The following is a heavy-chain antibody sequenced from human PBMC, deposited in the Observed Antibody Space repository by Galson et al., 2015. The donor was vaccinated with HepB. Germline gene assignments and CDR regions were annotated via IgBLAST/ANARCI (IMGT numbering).Heavy chain of an antibody. Sequence: SVKVSCKASGYTFTNYGVHWVRQAPGQRLEWMGWISSGNGNTKYSQKFQGRVTITRDTSASTAYMELSSLRSEDTAVYYCARDGRYCSGGSCSPLSMDVWGQGTTVTVSS. J-gene: IGHJ6*02. V-gene: IGHV1-3*01. CDR3: ARDGRYCSGGSCSPLSMDV. CDR2: ISSGNGNT. D-gene: IGHD2-15*01. CDR1: GYTFTNYG.